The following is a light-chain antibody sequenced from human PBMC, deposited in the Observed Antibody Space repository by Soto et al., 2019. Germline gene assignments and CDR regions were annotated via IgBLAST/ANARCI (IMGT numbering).Light chain of an antibody. CDR2: SNT. V-gene: IGLV1-40*01. CDR1: SSSVGAGYD. J-gene: IGLJ2*01. CDR3: QSYDNILSAVV. Sequence: QSVLTQPPSVSGAPGQRVTISCTGSSSSVGAGYDVHWYQHLPGTAPKLLIFSNTNRPSGVPDRLSGSKSGTSVSLAIAGLQAEDEGDYYCQSYDNILSAVVFGGGTKLTVL.